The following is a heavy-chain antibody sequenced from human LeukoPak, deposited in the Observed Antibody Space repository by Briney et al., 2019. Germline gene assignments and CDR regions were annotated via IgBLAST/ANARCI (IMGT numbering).Heavy chain of an antibody. CDR3: AIGAVVPAAMTVRYYYYGMDV. V-gene: IGHV1-46*01. CDR2: INPSEGST. D-gene: IGHD2-2*01. CDR1: GYTFTSYY. Sequence: ASVKVSCKASGYTFTSYYMHWVRQAPGQGLEWMGIINPSEGSTSYAQKFQGRVTMTRDTSTSTVYMELSSLRSEDTAVYYCAIGAVVPAAMTVRYYYYGMDVWGQGTTVTVSS. J-gene: IGHJ6*02.